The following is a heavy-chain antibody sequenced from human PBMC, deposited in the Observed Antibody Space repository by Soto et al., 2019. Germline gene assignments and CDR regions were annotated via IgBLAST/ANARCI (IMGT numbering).Heavy chain of an antibody. V-gene: IGHV4-59*01. CDR2: IYYSGST. CDR1: GGSISSYY. D-gene: IGHD3-3*01. J-gene: IGHJ5*02. Sequence: ASETLSLTCTVSGGSISSYYWSWIRQPPGKGLEWIGYIYYSGSTNYNPSLKSRVTISVDTSKNQFSLKLSSVTAADTAVYYCARGSIITIFGVVSVWFDPWGQGTLVTV. CDR3: ARGSIITIFGVVSVWFDP.